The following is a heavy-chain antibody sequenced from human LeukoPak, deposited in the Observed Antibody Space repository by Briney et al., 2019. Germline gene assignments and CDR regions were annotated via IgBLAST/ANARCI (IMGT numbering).Heavy chain of an antibody. V-gene: IGHV1-2*02. CDR1: GYTFTGYY. D-gene: IGHD2-15*01. Sequence: ASVKVSCTASGYTFTGYYMHWVRQAPGQGLEWMGWINPNSGGTNYAQKFQGRVTMTRDTSIRTAYMELSRLRSDDTAVYYCARGSIPEVVVEAAVDYWGQGTLVTVSS. CDR2: INPNSGGT. J-gene: IGHJ4*02. CDR3: ARGSIPEVVVEAAVDY.